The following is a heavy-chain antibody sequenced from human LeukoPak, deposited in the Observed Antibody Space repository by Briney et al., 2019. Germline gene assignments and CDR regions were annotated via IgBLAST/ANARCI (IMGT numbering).Heavy chain of an antibody. CDR2: ISSSGNNI. Sequence: GGSLRLSCAASGFTFRDYYMSWIRQAPGKGLEWVSYISSSGNNIYYADSVKGRFTISRDNAKNSLYLQMNSPRAEDTAVYYCARDPTPYYYDSSGYYLAEVYLDYWGQGTLVTVSS. CDR3: ARDPTPYYYDSSGYYLAEVYLDY. D-gene: IGHD3-22*01. J-gene: IGHJ4*02. CDR1: GFTFRDYY. V-gene: IGHV3-11*01.